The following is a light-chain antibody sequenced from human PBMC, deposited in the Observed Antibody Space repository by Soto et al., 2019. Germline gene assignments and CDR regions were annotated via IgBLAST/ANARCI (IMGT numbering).Light chain of an antibody. Sequence: EIVLTQSPGTLSLSPGERVTLSCRASQSVGSSRLAWFQQKSGQAPRLVIYGASSRAAGIPDRLSGSGSGTDFTLTISSLEPEDFAVYYCQQRSNWPWTFGQGTKVDIK. CDR3: QQRSNWPWT. J-gene: IGKJ1*01. CDR1: QSVGSSR. CDR2: GAS. V-gene: IGKV3D-20*02.